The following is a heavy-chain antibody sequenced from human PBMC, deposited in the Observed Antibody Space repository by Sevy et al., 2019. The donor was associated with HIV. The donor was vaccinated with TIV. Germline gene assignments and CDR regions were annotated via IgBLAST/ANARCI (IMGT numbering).Heavy chain of an antibody. V-gene: IGHV4-34*01. CDR1: GESFSSYY. J-gene: IGHJ6*02. CDR2: INHSGTT. CDR3: AVRRRVVIPGVVRRRDQFFFYGMAV. Sequence: SETLSLTCAVYGESFSSYYRSWIRQSPGKGLEWIGEINHSGTTNYHPSLKSRVSISADTSKNQFSLKLTSVTAADTGVYYCAVRRRVVIPGVVRRRDQFFFYGMAVWGQGTTVTVSS. D-gene: IGHD2-2*01.